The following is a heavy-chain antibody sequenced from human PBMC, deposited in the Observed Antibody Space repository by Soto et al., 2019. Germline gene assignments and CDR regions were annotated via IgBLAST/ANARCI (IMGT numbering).Heavy chain of an antibody. CDR1: GGSVSSGSYY. V-gene: IGHV4-61*01. CDR2: IYYNGNT. Sequence: PSETLYLTCTVSGGSVSSGSYYWSWIRQPPGKGLEWIGYIYYNGNTNYNPSLKSRVTISVDTSKSQFSLKLSSVTAADTAVYYCASALYCSGGSCSFDPWGQGTLVTVSS. D-gene: IGHD2-15*01. J-gene: IGHJ5*02. CDR3: ASALYCSGGSCSFDP.